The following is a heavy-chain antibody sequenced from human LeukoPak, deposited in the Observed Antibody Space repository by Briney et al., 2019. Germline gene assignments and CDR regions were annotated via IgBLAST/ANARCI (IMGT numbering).Heavy chain of an antibody. CDR2: IYHSGST. CDR3: ARLGPGEIDYFDY. CDR1: GGSISSYY. Sequence: PSETLSLTCTVSGGSISSYYWGWIRQPPGKGLEWIGSIYHSGSTYYNPSLKSRVTISVDTSKNQFSLKLSSVAAADTAVYYCARLGPGEIDYFDYWGQGTLFTVSS. D-gene: IGHD7-27*01. J-gene: IGHJ4*02. V-gene: IGHV4-38-2*02.